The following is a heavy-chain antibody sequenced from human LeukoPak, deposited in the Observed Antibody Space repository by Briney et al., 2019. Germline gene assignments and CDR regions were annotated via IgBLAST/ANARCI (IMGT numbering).Heavy chain of an antibody. Sequence: SQTLSLTCAISGDSVSSNSAAWNWIRQSPSRGLERLGRTYYRSKWYNDYLFSVKSRITTNPYTSKNQFSLQLTSVTPEDTAVYYCVRDRPDHGDCFDYWGQGTLVTVSS. V-gene: IGHV6-1*01. D-gene: IGHD4-17*01. CDR1: GDSVSSNSAA. CDR2: TYYRSKWYN. CDR3: VRDRPDHGDCFDY. J-gene: IGHJ4*02.